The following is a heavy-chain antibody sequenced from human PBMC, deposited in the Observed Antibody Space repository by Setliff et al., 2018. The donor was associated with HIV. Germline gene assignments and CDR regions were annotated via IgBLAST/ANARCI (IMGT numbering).Heavy chain of an antibody. V-gene: IGHV1-2*02. D-gene: IGHD1-26*01. CDR2: INPNSGAT. CDR1: GYTFSAYY. Sequence: SCKASGYTFSAYYLHWVRRAPGQGLEWMGWINPNSGATNYAHNFQGRVTMTRDTSISTAYMDLSSLTSDDTAVYYCVLASIVSTARWNHWGRGTLVTVSS. CDR3: VLASIVSTARWNH. J-gene: IGHJ5*02.